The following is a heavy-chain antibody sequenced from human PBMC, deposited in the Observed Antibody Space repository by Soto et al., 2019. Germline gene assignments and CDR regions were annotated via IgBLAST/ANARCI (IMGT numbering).Heavy chain of an antibody. CDR2: ISGSGGST. D-gene: IGHD3-22*01. J-gene: IGHJ4*02. CDR1: GFTFSSYA. CDR3: AKVDGYYYDSSGYIRFDY. V-gene: IGHV3-23*01. Sequence: PGGSLRLSCAASGFTFSSYAMSWVRQAPGKGLEWVSAISGSGGSTYYADSVKGRFTISRDNSKNTLYLQMNSLRAEDTAVYYCAKVDGYYYDSSGYIRFDYWGQGTLVTVS.